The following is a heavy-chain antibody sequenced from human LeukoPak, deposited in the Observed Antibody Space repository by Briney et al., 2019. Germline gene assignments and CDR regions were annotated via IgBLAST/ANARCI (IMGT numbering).Heavy chain of an antibody. CDR2: ISGSGGST. D-gene: IGHD1-14*01. J-gene: IGHJ4*02. CDR1: GFTFSSYA. Sequence: GGSLRLSCAASGFTFSSYAMSWVRQAPGKGLEWVSAISGSGGSTYYADSVKGRFTISRDNSKNTLYLQMNSLRAEDTAVYYCAKWSLSSWGNHHNFDYWGQGTLVTVSS. V-gene: IGHV3-23*01. CDR3: AKWSLSSWGNHHNFDY.